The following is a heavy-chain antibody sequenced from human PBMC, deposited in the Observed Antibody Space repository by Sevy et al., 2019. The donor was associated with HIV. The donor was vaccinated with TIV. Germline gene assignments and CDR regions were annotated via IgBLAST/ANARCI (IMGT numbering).Heavy chain of an antibody. CDR2: IKRDGSEK. Sequence: GSLRLSCAASGFTFSNFWMSWVRQAPGKGLEWVANIKRDGSEKYYMASVKGRFTISRDNAKKSMYLQMNSLRAEDTAIYFCARDCSSTSCLWGLDVWGQGTTVTVSS. CDR3: ARDCSSTSCLWGLDV. V-gene: IGHV3-7*03. J-gene: IGHJ6*02. D-gene: IGHD2-2*01. CDR1: GFTFSNFW.